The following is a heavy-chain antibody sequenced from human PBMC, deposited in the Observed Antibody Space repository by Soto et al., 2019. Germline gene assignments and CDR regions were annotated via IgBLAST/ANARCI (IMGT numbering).Heavy chain of an antibody. CDR2: IYWDDDK. J-gene: IGHJ4*02. D-gene: IGHD2-15*01. Sequence: QITLKESGPTLVKPTQTLTLTCTFSGFSLSTSGVGVGWIRQPPGKALEWLALIYWDDDKRYSPSLKSRLTLTKDPSKNQVVLTMTNMDPVDTATYYCAHSPSYCSGGSCYSGFDYWGQGTLVTVSS. CDR1: GFSLSTSGVG. V-gene: IGHV2-5*02. CDR3: AHSPSYCSGGSCYSGFDY.